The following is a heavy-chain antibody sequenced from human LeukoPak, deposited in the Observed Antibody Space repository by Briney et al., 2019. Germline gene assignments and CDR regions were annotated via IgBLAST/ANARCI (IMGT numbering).Heavy chain of an antibody. D-gene: IGHD3-22*01. Sequence: SETLSLTCTVSGGSINSYYWSWIRQPPGKGLEWIGYIYHSGSTYYNPSLKSRVTISVDRSKNQFSLRLSSVTAADTAVYYCARVYGNYYDSSGYWCFDLWGRGTLVTVSS. CDR2: IYHSGST. V-gene: IGHV4-59*12. J-gene: IGHJ2*01. CDR1: GGSINSYY. CDR3: ARVYGNYYDSSGYWCFDL.